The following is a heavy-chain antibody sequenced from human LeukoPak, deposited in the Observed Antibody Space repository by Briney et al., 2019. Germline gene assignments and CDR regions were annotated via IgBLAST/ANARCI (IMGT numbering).Heavy chain of an antibody. J-gene: IGHJ4*02. CDR1: GYTFTGYY. V-gene: IGHV1-2*04. CDR3: ARGNDFWSGPLLSGTDY. CDR2: INPNSGGT. D-gene: IGHD3-3*01. Sequence: ASVKVSCKASGYTFTGYYMHWVRQAPGQGLEWMGWINPNSGGTNYAQKFQGWVTMTRDTSISTAYMELSRLRSDDTAVYYCARGNDFWSGPLLSGTDYWGQGTLVTVSS.